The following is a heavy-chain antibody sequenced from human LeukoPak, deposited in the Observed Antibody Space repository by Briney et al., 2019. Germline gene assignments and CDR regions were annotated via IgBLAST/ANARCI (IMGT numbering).Heavy chain of an antibody. D-gene: IGHD3-10*01. CDR3: ARAGWIITSGIDY. Sequence: SETLSLTCGVSGYSISRGYYWAWLRQPPGKGLEWIGTIYHTGSTYYTPSLGSRVTISVDTSKNAFSLNLNSVTAADTAVYYCARAGWIITSGIDYWGQGALVTVSS. CDR1: GYSISRGYY. V-gene: IGHV4-38-2*01. CDR2: IYHTGST. J-gene: IGHJ4*02.